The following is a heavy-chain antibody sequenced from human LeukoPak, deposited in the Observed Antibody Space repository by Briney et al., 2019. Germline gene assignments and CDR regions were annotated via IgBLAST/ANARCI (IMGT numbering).Heavy chain of an antibody. J-gene: IGHJ4*02. CDR2: INHSGST. D-gene: IGHD6-6*01. CDR3: ARAEADSSSPISYFDY. V-gene: IGHV4-34*01. CDR1: GGSFSGYY. Sequence: NPSETLSLTCAVYGGSFSGYYWSWIRQPPGKGLEWIGEINHSGSTNYNPSLKNRVTISVDTSKNQFSLKLSSVTAADTAVYYCARAEADSSSPISYFDYWGQGTLVTVSS.